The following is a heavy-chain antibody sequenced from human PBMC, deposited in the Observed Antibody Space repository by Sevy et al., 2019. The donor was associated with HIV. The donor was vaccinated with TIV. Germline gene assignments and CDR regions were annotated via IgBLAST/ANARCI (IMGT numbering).Heavy chain of an antibody. J-gene: IGHJ4*02. V-gene: IGHV3-23*01. Sequence: GGSLRLSCAASGFDFSIYSMSWVRQAPGKGLEWVSTLSFGCGKINYADSVKGRVTISRDNSKSWVYLQMNNMGVEDTAVYYCGREGCTKPHDYWGQGTLVTVSS. CDR3: GREGCTKPHDY. CDR2: LSFGCGKI. D-gene: IGHD2-8*01. CDR1: GFDFSIYS.